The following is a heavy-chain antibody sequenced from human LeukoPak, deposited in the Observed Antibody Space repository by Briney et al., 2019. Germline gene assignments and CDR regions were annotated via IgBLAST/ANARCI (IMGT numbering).Heavy chain of an antibody. V-gene: IGHV4-34*01. CDR3: ARFSSRYCSSTSCYYYYGMDV. CDR2: INHSGST. D-gene: IGHD2-2*01. CDR1: GGSFIGYY. Sequence: PSETLSLTCAVYGGSFIGYYWSWIRQPPGKGLEWIGEINHSGSTNYNPSLKSRVTISVDTSKNQFSLKLSSVTAADTAVYYCARFSSRYCSSTSCYYYYGMDVWGQGTTVTVSS. J-gene: IGHJ6*02.